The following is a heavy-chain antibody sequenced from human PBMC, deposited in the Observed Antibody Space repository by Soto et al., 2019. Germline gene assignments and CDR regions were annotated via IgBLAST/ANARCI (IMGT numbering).Heavy chain of an antibody. V-gene: IGHV3-30-3*01. J-gene: IGHJ4*02. CDR2: ISYDGSNK. Sequence: GESLKISCAASGFTFSSYAMHWVRQAPGKGLEWVAVISYDGSNKYYADSVKGRFTISRDNSKNTLYLQMNSLRAEDTAVYYCARDCGSYYFDYWGQGTLVTVSS. CDR1: GFTFSSYA. D-gene: IGHD1-26*01. CDR3: ARDCGSYYFDY.